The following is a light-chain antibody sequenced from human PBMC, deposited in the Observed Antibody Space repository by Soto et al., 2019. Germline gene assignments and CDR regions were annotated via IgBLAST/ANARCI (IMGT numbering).Light chain of an antibody. CDR3: QQDNDWPQT. Sequence: EIVMTQSPGTLSLSPGERATLSCRACQSVSSNLAWYQQIPGQAPRLLIYGASTRATGIPARFSGSGSGTEFTLAISSLQSEDFAVYYCQQDNDWPQTFGLGTKVDIK. CDR2: GAS. CDR1: QSVSSN. J-gene: IGKJ1*01. V-gene: IGKV3-15*01.